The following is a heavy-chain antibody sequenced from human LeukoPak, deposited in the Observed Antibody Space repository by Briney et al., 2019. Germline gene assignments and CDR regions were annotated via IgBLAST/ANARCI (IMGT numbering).Heavy chain of an antibody. J-gene: IGHJ4*02. Sequence: GASVKVSCKTSGYTFTSYDVNWFRQATGQGLEWMGWMNPNSGNTGYAQKFQGRVSLTRDTSTSTAYLELISLRSEDTAVYYCAKNIALTGEFDSWGQGTLVTVSS. CDR3: AKNIALTGEFDS. D-gene: IGHD7-27*01. CDR1: GYTFTSYD. CDR2: MNPNSGNT. V-gene: IGHV1-8*01.